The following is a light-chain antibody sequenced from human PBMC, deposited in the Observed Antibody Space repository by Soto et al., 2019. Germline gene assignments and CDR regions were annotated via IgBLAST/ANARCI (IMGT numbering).Light chain of an antibody. V-gene: IGLV1-47*01. CDR2: RDD. J-gene: IGLJ3*02. CDR3: AAWDHSLSGVL. CDR1: SSNIGSDF. Sequence: QSVLTQPPSASGTPGERVTISCSGSSSNIGSDFVYWYQHLPGTAPKLLIYRDDQRPSXVPDRFSGSKSGTSASLAISGLXXXXXXXYYCAAWDHSLSGVLFGGGTQLTVL.